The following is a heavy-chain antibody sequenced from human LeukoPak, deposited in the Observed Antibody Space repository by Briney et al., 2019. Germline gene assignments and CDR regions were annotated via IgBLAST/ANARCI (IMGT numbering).Heavy chain of an antibody. Sequence: KPSETLSLTCTVSGGSISSYYWSWIRQSPGKGLEWFGCIYYSGSTNYNPSLKSRVTISVDTSKNQFSLKLSSVTAADTAVYYCRGLYYYYYMDVWGKGTTVTVSS. CDR3: RGLYYYYYMDV. CDR2: IYYSGST. J-gene: IGHJ6*03. D-gene: IGHD3-16*01. CDR1: GGSISSYY. V-gene: IGHV4-59*08.